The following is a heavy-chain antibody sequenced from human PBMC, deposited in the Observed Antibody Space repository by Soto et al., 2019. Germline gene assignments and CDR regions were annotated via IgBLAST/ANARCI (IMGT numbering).Heavy chain of an antibody. CDR3: AKDFGAKGLGATMHY. V-gene: IGHV3-23*04. CDR1: GFTFSDYA. Sequence: EAQLVESGGGLVQPGGSLRLSCAASGFTFSDYAMSWVRQAPGKGLEWVSGISDSGGKTNYADSVKGRFTISKDNSKNTLYLQVNSLRVDDTAVYYCAKDFGAKGLGATMHYWGQGTLVTVSS. CDR2: ISDSGGKT. J-gene: IGHJ4*02. D-gene: IGHD1-26*01.